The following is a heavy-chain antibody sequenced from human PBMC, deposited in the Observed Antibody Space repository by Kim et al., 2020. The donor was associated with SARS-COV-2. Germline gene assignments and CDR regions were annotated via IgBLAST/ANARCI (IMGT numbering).Heavy chain of an antibody. Sequence: GGSLRLSCTASGFAFSSYWMTWIRQVPGKGLEWVANIKQDGSETYYVVSVKGRFTISINNAQNSLSLHMNSLRGDDTAVSYYGGGASHDYWGQGTLVTVS. CDR3: GGGASHDY. CDR2: IKQDGSET. V-gene: IGHV3-7*01. J-gene: IGHJ4*02. CDR1: GFAFSSYW. D-gene: IGHD1-26*01.